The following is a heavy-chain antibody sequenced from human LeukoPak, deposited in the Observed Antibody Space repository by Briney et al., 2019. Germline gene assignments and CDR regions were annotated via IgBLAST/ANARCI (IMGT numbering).Heavy chain of an antibody. Sequence: SETLSLTCTVSGGSISSTSYYWGWIRQPPGKGLEWIGTIYYSGSTYYNSSLKSRVTISIDTPKNQFSLKLSSVTAADTAVYYCARHAKGLYYGVDVWGQGTTVTVSS. J-gene: IGHJ6*02. D-gene: IGHD3/OR15-3a*01. CDR2: IYYSGST. V-gene: IGHV4-39*01. CDR1: GGSISSTSYY. CDR3: ARHAKGLYYGVDV.